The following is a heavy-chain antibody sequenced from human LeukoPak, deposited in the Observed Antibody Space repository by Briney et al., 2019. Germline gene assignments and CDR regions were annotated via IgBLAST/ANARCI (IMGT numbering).Heavy chain of an antibody. CDR3: FRTGTP. J-gene: IGHJ5*02. CDR1: GFTFSSDG. D-gene: IGHD3-10*01. Sequence: GRSLRLSCAASGFTFSSDGMHLVRQAPGKGLEWVAVISYDGSNKYYADSVKGPFTISRDHSKHTLYLQMTSLRAEATAVYYCFRTGTPWGQGTLVTVSS. V-gene: IGHV3-30*03. CDR2: ISYDGSNK.